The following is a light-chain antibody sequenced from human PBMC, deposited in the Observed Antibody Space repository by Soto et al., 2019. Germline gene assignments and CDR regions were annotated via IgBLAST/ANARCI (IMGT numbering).Light chain of an antibody. CDR3: HQYGSSPFT. V-gene: IGKV3-20*01. Sequence: EVVLTQSPATLSLSPGERATLSCRANQIVSANYLDWYQQKPGQAPRLLIYGASSRATGIPDRFSGSGSGTDFTLTISRLEPEDFAVFYCHQYGSSPFTFGPGTKVDIK. J-gene: IGKJ3*01. CDR1: QIVSANY. CDR2: GAS.